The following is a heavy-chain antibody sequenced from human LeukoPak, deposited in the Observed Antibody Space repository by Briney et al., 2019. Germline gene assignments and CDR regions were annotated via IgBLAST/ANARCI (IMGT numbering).Heavy chain of an antibody. Sequence: GGSLRLSCAASGFTFSSYGMHWVRQAPGKGLEWVAFIRYDGSNKYYADSVKGRFTISRDNSKNTLYLQMNSLRAEDTAVYYCAKDGRYCSSTSCYTSSDYYYYYMDVWGKGTTVTVSS. J-gene: IGHJ6*03. CDR3: AKDGRYCSSTSCYTSSDYYYYYMDV. CDR1: GFTFSSYG. V-gene: IGHV3-30*02. D-gene: IGHD2-2*02. CDR2: IRYDGSNK.